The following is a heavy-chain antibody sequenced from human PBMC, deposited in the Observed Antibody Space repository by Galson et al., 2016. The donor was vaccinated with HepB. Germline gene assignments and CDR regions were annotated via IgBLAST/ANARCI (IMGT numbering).Heavy chain of an antibody. CDR3: ARGADSSSYSYYYGMDV. V-gene: IGHV1-46*01. J-gene: IGHJ6*02. CDR1: GYTFTSYY. D-gene: IGHD3-22*01. Sequence: SVKVSCKASGYTFTSYYIHWVRQAPGQGLEWVGIINPSGGSTSYPQKFQGRLTLTRDTSTSTVYMELSSLGSEDTAVYYCARGADSSSYSYYYGMDVWGQATTVTASS. CDR2: INPSGGST.